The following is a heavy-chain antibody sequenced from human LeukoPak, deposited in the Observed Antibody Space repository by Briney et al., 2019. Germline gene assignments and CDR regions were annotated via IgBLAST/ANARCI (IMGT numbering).Heavy chain of an antibody. CDR3: ARDLGQYYDTSDNWFDP. CDR1: GFTFSNYW. Sequence: GSLRLSCAASGFTFSNYWMHWVRQAPGQGLVWVSRIDSDGINTSYADSVKGRFTISRDNAKNTMNLQMNSLRAEDTAVYYWARDLGQYYDTSDNWFDPWGQGTLVTVSS. J-gene: IGHJ5*02. CDR2: IDSDGINT. D-gene: IGHD3-22*01. V-gene: IGHV3-74*01.